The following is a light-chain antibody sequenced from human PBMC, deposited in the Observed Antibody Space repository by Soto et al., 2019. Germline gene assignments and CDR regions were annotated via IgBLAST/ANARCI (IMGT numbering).Light chain of an antibody. CDR3: QQYYGTLRT. CDR2: WAS. CDR1: QSLLFRSNNKNY. V-gene: IGKV4-1*01. J-gene: IGKJ1*01. Sequence: DVVMTQSPDSLAVSLGERATINCRSSQSLLFRSNNKNYLAWYQQKPGQPPKLLISWASSRESGVPDRFSGSGSVTDFTLTICSLQVADGAVYYCQQYYGTLRTFVQGTKVV.